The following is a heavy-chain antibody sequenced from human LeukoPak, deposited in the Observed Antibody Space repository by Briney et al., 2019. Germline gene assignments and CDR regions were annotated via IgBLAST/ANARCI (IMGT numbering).Heavy chain of an antibody. D-gene: IGHD2-15*01. CDR3: ARDGGRY. Sequence: GRSLRLSCAASGFTFSSYAMHWVRQAPGKGLEWVAVMSYDGSNKYYADSVKGRFTISRDNSKNTLYLQMNSLRAEDTAVYYCARDGGRYWGQGTLVTVSS. CDR1: GFTFSSYA. J-gene: IGHJ4*02. CDR2: MSYDGSNK. V-gene: IGHV3-30-3*01.